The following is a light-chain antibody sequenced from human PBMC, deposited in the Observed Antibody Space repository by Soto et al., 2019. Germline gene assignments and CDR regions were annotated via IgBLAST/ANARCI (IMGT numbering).Light chain of an antibody. V-gene: IGKV1-39*01. CDR1: QYISSY. CDR3: QQSYRTPWT. CDR2: ATS. J-gene: IGKJ1*01. Sequence: DMQMTQSPSSLSASVGDRVTITCRTSQYISSYLNWYQHKPGKAPKLLIYATSTLQRGVPSRFSASGPGTDFSLTISSLQHEDFATYYCQQSYRTPWTFGQGTKVDI.